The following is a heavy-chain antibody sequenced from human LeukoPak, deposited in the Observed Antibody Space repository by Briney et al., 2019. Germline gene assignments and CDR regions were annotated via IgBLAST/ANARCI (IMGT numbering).Heavy chain of an antibody. CDR3: ARGRISQDPLDN. CDR2: MNPNSGNT. CDR1: GYTFTSYD. Sequence: ASVKVSCKASGYTFTSYDINWVRQATGQGLEWMGWMNPNSGNTGYAQKFQGRVTITRNTSISTAYMELSSLRSEDTAVYYCARGRISQDPLDNWGQGTLVTVSS. V-gene: IGHV1-8*03. J-gene: IGHJ4*02.